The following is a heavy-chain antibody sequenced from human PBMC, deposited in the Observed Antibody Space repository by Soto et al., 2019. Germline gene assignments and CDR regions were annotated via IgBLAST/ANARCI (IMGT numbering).Heavy chain of an antibody. CDR2: ISYDGSNK. CDR1: GFTFSSYA. Sequence: PGGSLRLSCAASGFTFSSYAMHWVRQAPGKGLEWVAVISYDGSNKYYADSVKGRFTISRDNSKNTLYLQMNSLRAEDTAVYYCARDYSSRWFYYYYSGMDVWGQGTTVTVSS. D-gene: IGHD6-13*01. V-gene: IGHV3-30-3*01. CDR3: ARDYSSRWFYYYYSGMDV. J-gene: IGHJ6*02.